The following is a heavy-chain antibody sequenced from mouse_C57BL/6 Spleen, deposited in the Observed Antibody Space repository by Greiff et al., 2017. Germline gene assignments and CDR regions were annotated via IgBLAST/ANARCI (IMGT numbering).Heavy chain of an antibody. D-gene: IGHD1-1*01. CDR1: GYTFTSYW. J-gene: IGHJ3*01. V-gene: IGHV1-64*01. CDR3: AEGEYYGSGGFAY. Sequence: QVQLQQPGAELVKPGASVKLSCKASGYTFTSYWMHWVKQRPGQGLEWIGMIHPNSGSTNYNEKFKSKATLTVDKSSSTAYMQLSSLTSEDSAVYYCAEGEYYGSGGFAYWGQGTLVTVSA. CDR2: IHPNSGST.